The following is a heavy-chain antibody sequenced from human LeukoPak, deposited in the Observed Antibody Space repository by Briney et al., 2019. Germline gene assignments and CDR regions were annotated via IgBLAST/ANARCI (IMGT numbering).Heavy chain of an antibody. CDR2: ISHDGTVT. CDR3: AKDRYSGLNTIDY. Sequence: PGGSLRLSCAASGFTFTTYVMHWVRQAPGKGLMWVSRISHDGTVTSYADSVKGRFTISRDNSKSTLYLQMNSLRAEDTAVYYCAKDRYSGLNTIDYWGQGTLVTVSS. J-gene: IGHJ4*02. V-gene: IGHV3-74*01. D-gene: IGHD6-13*01. CDR1: GFTFTTYV.